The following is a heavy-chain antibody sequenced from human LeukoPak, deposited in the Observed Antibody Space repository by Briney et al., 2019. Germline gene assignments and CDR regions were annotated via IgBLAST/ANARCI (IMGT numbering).Heavy chain of an antibody. V-gene: IGHV1-8*01. CDR3: ARDGRAAAAADDPLDL. D-gene: IGHD6-13*01. CDR2: MNPNSGAT. Sequence: ASVKVSCKAPGYTFTNHDFNWMRQASGQGLEWMGWMNPNSGATGYAQKFQGRVTMTRDTSISTAYMELSSLTSEDTAVYYCARDGRAAAAADDPLDLWGQGTTVTVSS. CDR1: GYTFTNHD. J-gene: IGHJ3*01.